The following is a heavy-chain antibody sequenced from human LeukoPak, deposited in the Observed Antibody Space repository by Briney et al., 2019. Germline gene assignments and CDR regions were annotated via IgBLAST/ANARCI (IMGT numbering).Heavy chain of an antibody. D-gene: IGHD5-24*01. Sequence: ASVKVSCKASGYTFTGYSMHWVRQAPGQGLEWMGRINPNTGGTNYAQNFQGRVTMTKDTSNSTAYMELTSLRSDGTAVYYGARVYGYNPDFDYGGQGTLVTVSS. CDR3: ARVYGYNPDFDY. CDR1: GYTFTGYS. V-gene: IGHV1-2*06. CDR2: INPNTGGT. J-gene: IGHJ4*02.